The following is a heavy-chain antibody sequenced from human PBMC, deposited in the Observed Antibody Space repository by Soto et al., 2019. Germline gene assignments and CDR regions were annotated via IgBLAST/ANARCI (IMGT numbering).Heavy chain of an antibody. Sequence: ASVKVSCKASGYTFTGFPIHWVRQAPGQRLEWMGWINAGSGKAGSAQKFQGRVTINRDTSASTVYMELNSLRPEDTAVYYCARVEIVGFDYWGQGTLVTVSS. CDR2: INAGSGKA. CDR3: ARVEIVGFDY. D-gene: IGHD2-2*03. CDR1: GYTFTGFP. V-gene: IGHV1-3*01. J-gene: IGHJ4*02.